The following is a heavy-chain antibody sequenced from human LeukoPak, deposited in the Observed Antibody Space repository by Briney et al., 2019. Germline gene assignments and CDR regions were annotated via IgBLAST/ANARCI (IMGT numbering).Heavy chain of an antibody. D-gene: IGHD6-13*01. V-gene: IGHV3-23*01. CDR2: ISGRGGST. CDR3: AKAGIRVSSSWFDP. J-gene: IGHJ5*02. CDR1: GFTFSSYA. Sequence: PGGSLRLSCAASGFTFSSYAMSCVRQAPGKGLEWVSAISGRGGSTYYADSVKGRFPISRDNSKNTLYLQMNSLRAEDTAVYYCAKAGIRVSSSWFDPWGQGTLVTVSS.